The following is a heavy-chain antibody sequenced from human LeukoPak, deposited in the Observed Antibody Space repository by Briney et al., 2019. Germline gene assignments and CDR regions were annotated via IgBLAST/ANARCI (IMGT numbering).Heavy chain of an antibody. Sequence: GSLRLSCAASGFTFSSYGMHWIRQPPGKGLEWTGEINHSGSTNYNPSLKSRVTISVDTSKNQFSLKLSSVTAADTAVDYCARAQSMTARPGVWGQGPLVTVSS. CDR3: ARAQSMTARPGV. D-gene: IGHD6-6*01. CDR1: GFTFSSYG. V-gene: IGHV4-34*01. J-gene: IGHJ4*02. CDR2: INHSGST.